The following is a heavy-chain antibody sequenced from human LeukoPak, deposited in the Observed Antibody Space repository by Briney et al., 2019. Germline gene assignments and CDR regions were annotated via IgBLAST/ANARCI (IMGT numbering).Heavy chain of an antibody. D-gene: IGHD3-3*01. J-gene: IGHJ6*03. CDR2: IKQDGSEK. Sequence: GGSLRLSCAASGFTFSNYWMSWVRQAPGKGLEWVANIKQDGSEKYYVDSVKGRFTISRDNAKNSLYLQMNSLRAEDTAVYYCARVKYYDFWSGYYYYYYYMDVWGKGTTVTVSS. CDR3: ARVKYYDFWSGYYYYYYYMDV. V-gene: IGHV3-7*01. CDR1: GFTFSNYW.